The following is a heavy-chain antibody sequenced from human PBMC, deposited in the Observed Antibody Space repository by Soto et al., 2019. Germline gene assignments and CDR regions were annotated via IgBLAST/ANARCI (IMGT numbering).Heavy chain of an antibody. D-gene: IGHD3-22*01. V-gene: IGHV3-21*06. CDR1: GFSFSGYN. J-gene: IGHJ3*01. CDR3: ARVVYFDRSAYGL. CDR2: ISGDSNYI. Sequence: GSLRLSCAASGFSFSGYNMNWVRQAPGKGLEWVSSISGDSNYIYYADSVQGRFTISRDNTKNSVYLQMNSLRAEDTAVYYCARVVYFDRSAYGLWGQGTMVTVSS.